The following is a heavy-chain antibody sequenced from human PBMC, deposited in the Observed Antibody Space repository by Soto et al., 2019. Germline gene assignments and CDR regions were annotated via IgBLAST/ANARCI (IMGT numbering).Heavy chain of an antibody. CDR2: IYYSGST. CDR1: GCSISSGGYY. D-gene: IGHD3-10*01. J-gene: IGHJ4*02. CDR3: ARVVSPRSFDY. V-gene: IGHV4-31*02. Sequence: SETLSLTCPVSGCSISSGGYYWSWIRQHPGKGLEWIGYIYYSGSTYYNPSLKSRVTISVDTSKNQFSLKLSSVTAADTAVYYCARVVSPRSFDYWGQGTLVTVSS.